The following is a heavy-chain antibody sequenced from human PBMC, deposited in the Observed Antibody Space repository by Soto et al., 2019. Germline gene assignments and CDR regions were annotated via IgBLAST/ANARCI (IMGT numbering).Heavy chain of an antibody. J-gene: IGHJ4*02. CDR2: IIGSGGST. D-gene: IGHD4-17*01. Sequence: EVQLLESGGGLVQPGGSLRLSCAASGFTFSSYGMNWVRQAPGKGLEWVSAIIGSGGSTYYADSVKGRFSISRDNSKNTLYLQMNRLRAEDTAVYYCASPRDYGWINYFDYWGQGTLVTVSS. CDR1: GFTFSSYG. CDR3: ASPRDYGWINYFDY. V-gene: IGHV3-23*01.